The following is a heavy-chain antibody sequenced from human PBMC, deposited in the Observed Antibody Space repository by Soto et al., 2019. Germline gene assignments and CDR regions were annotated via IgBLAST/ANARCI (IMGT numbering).Heavy chain of an antibody. CDR3: ARGPPRLGYGSGSYTYYGMDV. J-gene: IGHJ6*02. CDR2: INAGNGNT. Sequence: GASVKVSCKASGYTFTSYARHWVRQAPGQRLEWMGWINAGNGNTKYSQKFQGRVTITRDTSASTAYMELSSLRSEDTAMKYCARGPPRLGYGSGSYTYYGMDVGGQGTTVTVSS. V-gene: IGHV1-3*01. D-gene: IGHD3-10*01. CDR1: GYTFTSYA.